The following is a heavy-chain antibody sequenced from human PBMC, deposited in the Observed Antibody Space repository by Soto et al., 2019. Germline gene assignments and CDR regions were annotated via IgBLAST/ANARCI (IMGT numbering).Heavy chain of an antibody. D-gene: IGHD2-15*01. CDR2: IKQDASEI. V-gene: IGHV3-7*05. Sequence: GGSLRLSCAASGFTFRSYWMGWVRQAPGKGPEWVANIKQDASEIHYVDSVKGRFAIARDNAKQSLSLQMNSLRAEDTAVYFCARDRGVVSGSYYYGMDLWGQGTTVTVSS. CDR3: ARDRGVVSGSYYYGMDL. J-gene: IGHJ6*02. CDR1: GFTFRSYW.